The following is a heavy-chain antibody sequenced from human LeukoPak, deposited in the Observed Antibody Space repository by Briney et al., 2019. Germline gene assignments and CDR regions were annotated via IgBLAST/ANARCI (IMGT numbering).Heavy chain of an antibody. CDR2: IYYSGST. J-gene: IGHJ6*03. Sequence: SETLSLTCTVSGGSITSTNFYWDWIRQPPGKGLEWIGGIYYSGSTYYSPSLMSRVTISVDTSKNQFSLKLSPVTAADTAVYYCARDAYYYGSGSYDPNYYYYMDVWGKGTTVTVSS. CDR1: GGSITSTNFY. D-gene: IGHD3-10*01. CDR3: ARDAYYYGSGSYDPNYYYYMDV. V-gene: IGHV4-39*07.